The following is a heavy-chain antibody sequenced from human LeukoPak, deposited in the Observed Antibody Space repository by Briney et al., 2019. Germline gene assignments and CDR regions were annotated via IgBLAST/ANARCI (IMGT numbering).Heavy chain of an antibody. D-gene: IGHD3-3*01. Sequence: SVKVSCKASGGTFSSYAISWVRQAPGQGLEWMGGIIPIFGTANYAQKFQGRVTITADESTSTAYMELSSLRSEDTAVYYCARGQSYDFWSGYPSTPFDYWGQGTLVTVSS. J-gene: IGHJ4*02. CDR1: GGTFSSYA. V-gene: IGHV1-69*01. CDR2: IIPIFGTA. CDR3: ARGQSYDFWSGYPSTPFDY.